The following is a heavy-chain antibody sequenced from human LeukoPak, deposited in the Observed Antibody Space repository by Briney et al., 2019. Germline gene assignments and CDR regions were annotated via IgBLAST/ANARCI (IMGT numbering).Heavy chain of an antibody. V-gene: IGHV3-74*01. D-gene: IGHD3-10*01. CDR3: AXHYXSGRYHYYYMGV. CDR2: INSDGST. Sequence: GGSLRLSCAASGFVFSGYWMHWIRRAPGKGLVWVSRINSDGSTSYADSVKGRFTIARDNAKNTLYLQMNSLRDEDTAVYYCAXHYXSGRYHYYYMGVWGRGTTVTVSS. J-gene: IGHJ6*03. CDR1: GFVFSGYW.